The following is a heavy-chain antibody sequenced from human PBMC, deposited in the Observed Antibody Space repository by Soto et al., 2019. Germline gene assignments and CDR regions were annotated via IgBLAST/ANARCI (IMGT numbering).Heavy chain of an antibody. CDR1: GGSFSGYY. V-gene: IGHV4-34*01. CDR2: INHSGST. CDR3: ARVPMHGS. J-gene: IGHJ5*02. D-gene: IGHD2-2*01. Sequence: PSETLSLTCAVYGGSFSGYYWSWIRQPPGKGLEWIGEINHSGSTNYNPSLKSRVTISVDTSKNQFSLKLSSVTAADTAVYYCARVPMHGSWGQLTRVTVS.